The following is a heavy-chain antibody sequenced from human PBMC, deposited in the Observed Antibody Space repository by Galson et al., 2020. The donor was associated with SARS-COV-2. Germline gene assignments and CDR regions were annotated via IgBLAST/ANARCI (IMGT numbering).Heavy chain of an antibody. J-gene: IGHJ4*02. D-gene: IGHD6-19*01. Sequence: GASVKVSCKASGYTFTNYYMHWVRQAPGHGLEWMGIINPSGGTTSYAQKFQARVTMTRDTSTSTLFVELTGLTSEDTAVYFCARGLSRGPVQPLDYWGQGTLVTVSS. CDR2: INPSGGTT. CDR1: GYTFTNYY. CDR3: ARGLSRGPVQPLDY. V-gene: IGHV1-46*01.